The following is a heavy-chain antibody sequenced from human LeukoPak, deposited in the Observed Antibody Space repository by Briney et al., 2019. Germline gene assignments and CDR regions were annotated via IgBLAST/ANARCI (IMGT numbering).Heavy chain of an antibody. CDR1: GFTFSSYS. Sequence: GGSLRLSCAASGFTFSSYSMNWFRQAPGKGLEWVGRIKSKTDGGAIHYAAPVRGRFSISRDDSINTVYLQMDSLKADDTAVYYCLTRLRSTIGVDYWGQGTLVTVSS. CDR3: LTRLRSTIGVDY. V-gene: IGHV3-15*01. J-gene: IGHJ4*01. CDR2: IKSKTDGGAI. D-gene: IGHD5/OR15-5a*01.